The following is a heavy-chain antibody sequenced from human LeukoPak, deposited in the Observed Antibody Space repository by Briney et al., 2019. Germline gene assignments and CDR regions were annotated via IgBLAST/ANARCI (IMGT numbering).Heavy chain of an antibody. CDR2: ISYDGSNK. D-gene: IGHD6-19*01. V-gene: IGHV3-30-3*01. CDR1: GFTFSSYA. CDR3: AKEIAVAGPGVVDY. J-gene: IGHJ4*02. Sequence: GGSLRLSCAASGFTFSSYAMHWVRQAPGKGLEWVAVISYDGSNKYYADSVKGRFTISRDNSKNTLYLQMNSLRAEDTAVYYCAKEIAVAGPGVVDYWGQGTLVTVSS.